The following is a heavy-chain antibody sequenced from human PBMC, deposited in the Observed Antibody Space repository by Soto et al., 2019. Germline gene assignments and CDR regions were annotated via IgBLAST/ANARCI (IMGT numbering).Heavy chain of an antibody. V-gene: IGHV2-5*02. CDR2: IYWDDDK. Sequence: QITLKESGPTLVKPTQTLTLTCTFSGFSLSTSGVGVGWIRQPPGKALEWLALIYWDDDKHYSPSLKSRLTIMKDTSKNQVVLTMTNVDPVDTATYYCAHRDNSYSSTWYGTYFDHWGQGTLVTVSS. CDR3: AHRDNSYSSTWYGTYFDH. CDR1: GFSLSTSGVG. J-gene: IGHJ4*02. D-gene: IGHD6-13*01.